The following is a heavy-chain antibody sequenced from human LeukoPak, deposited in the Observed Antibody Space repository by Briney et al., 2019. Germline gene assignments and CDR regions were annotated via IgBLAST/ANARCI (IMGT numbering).Heavy chain of an antibody. J-gene: IGHJ2*01. CDR1: GYTFATYN. CDR2: IIPILGIA. CDR3: AREVVVPAVSYWYFDL. V-gene: IGHV1-69*04. Sequence: SVKVSCKASGYTFATYNINWVRQATGQGLEWMGRIIPILGIANYAQKFQGRVTITADKSTSTAYMELSSLRSEDTAVYYCAREVVVPAVSYWYFDLWGRGTLVTVSS. D-gene: IGHD2-2*01.